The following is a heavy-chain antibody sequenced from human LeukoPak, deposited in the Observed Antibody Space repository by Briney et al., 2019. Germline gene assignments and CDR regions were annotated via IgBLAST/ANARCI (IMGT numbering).Heavy chain of an antibody. D-gene: IGHD6-13*01. J-gene: IGHJ3*02. CDR3: ARTGGAAAVTYAFDI. CDR1: GFTFSTYW. Sequence: GGSLRLSCAASGFTFSTYWMTWVRQAPGKGLEWVAHIKEDGSEKYYAGSVEGRFTISRDNAKYSVYLEMNSLRAEDTAVYYCARTGGAAAVTYAFDIWGQGTMVTVSS. V-gene: IGHV3-7*01. CDR2: IKEDGSEK.